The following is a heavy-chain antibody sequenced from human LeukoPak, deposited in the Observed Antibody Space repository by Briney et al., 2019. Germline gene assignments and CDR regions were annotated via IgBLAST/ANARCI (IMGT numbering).Heavy chain of an antibody. CDR1: GYTFTSYA. J-gene: IGHJ4*02. V-gene: IGHV1-3*01. CDR3: ARDLITMVRGVRSYFAY. Sequence: ASVKVSCKASGYTFTSYAMHWVRQAPGQRLEWMGWINAGNGNTKYSQKFQGRVTLTRDTSASTAYMALSSLRSEDTAVYYCARDLITMVRGVRSYFAYWGQGTLVTVSS. D-gene: IGHD3-10*01. CDR2: INAGNGNT.